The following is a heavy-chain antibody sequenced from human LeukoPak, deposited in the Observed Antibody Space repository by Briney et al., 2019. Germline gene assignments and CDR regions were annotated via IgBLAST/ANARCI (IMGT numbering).Heavy chain of an antibody. V-gene: IGHV1-18*01. CDR1: GYTFSSYG. Sequence: ASVKVSCKASGYTFSSYGISWVRQAPGQGLEWMGWISPYNGNRNYAQKLQGRVTMTTDTSTSTAYMELRSLRSDDTAVYYCARDESYGDYNNWFDPWGQGTLVTVSS. D-gene: IGHD4-17*01. J-gene: IGHJ5*02. CDR2: ISPYNGNR. CDR3: ARDESYGDYNNWFDP.